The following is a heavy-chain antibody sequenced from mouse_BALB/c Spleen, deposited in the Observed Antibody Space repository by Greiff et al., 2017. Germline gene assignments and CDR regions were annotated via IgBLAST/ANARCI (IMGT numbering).Heavy chain of an antibody. D-gene: IGHD4-1*01. V-gene: IGHV14-1*02. CDR1: GFNIKDYY. Sequence: VQLQQSGAELVRPGALVKLSCKASGFNIKDYYMHWVKQRPEQGLEWIGWIDPENGNTIYDPKFQGKASITADTSSNTAYLQLSSLTSEDTAVYYCARLTGTEAYWGQGTLVTVSA. CDR2: IDPENGNT. J-gene: IGHJ3*01. CDR3: ARLTGTEAY.